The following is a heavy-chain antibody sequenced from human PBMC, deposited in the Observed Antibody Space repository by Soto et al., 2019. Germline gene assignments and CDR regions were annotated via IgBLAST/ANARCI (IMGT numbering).Heavy chain of an antibody. CDR1: GFTFSSYS. CDR2: ISSSSSYI. Sequence: GGSLRLSCAASGFTFSSYSMNWVRQAPGKGLEWVSSISSSSSYIYYADSVKGRFTISSDNAKDSLYLQMNSLRAEDTAVYYCASAISSSWAADYWGQGTLVTVSS. D-gene: IGHD6-13*01. CDR3: ASAISSSWAADY. V-gene: IGHV3-21*01. J-gene: IGHJ4*02.